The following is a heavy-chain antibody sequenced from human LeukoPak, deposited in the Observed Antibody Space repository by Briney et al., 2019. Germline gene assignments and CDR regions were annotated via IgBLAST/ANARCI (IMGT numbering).Heavy chain of an antibody. J-gene: IGHJ3*02. CDR1: GGTFSSYA. V-gene: IGHV1-69*06. Sequence: ASVKVSCKASGGTFSSYAISWVRQAPGQGLEWMGGIIPIFGTANYAQRFQGRVTITADKPTSTAYMELSSLRSEDTAVYYCARVSSGDAFDIWGQGTMVTVSS. D-gene: IGHD6-19*01. CDR2: IIPIFGTA. CDR3: ARVSSGDAFDI.